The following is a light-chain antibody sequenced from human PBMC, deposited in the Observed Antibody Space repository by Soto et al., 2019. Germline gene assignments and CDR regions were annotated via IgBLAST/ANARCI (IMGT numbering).Light chain of an antibody. CDR2: GAS. CDR3: QQGHNWPLT. J-gene: IGKJ2*01. Sequence: EIVMTQSPATLSVSPGESATLYCRASQSISSELAWYQQKPGQPPRLLIYGASTRATGVPARFTGSGSGSDFTLTISGLQSEDFAVYYCQQGHNWPLTVGQGTRLEI. V-gene: IGKV3-15*01. CDR1: QSISSE.